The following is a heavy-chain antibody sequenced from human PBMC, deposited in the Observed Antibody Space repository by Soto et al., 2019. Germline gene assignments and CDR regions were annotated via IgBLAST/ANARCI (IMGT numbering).Heavy chain of an antibody. D-gene: IGHD6-19*01. V-gene: IGHV1-69*04. CDR3: ARDIRNSSGWTARTCLDY. Sequence: SVKVSCKVSGGTLSSETISWLRQAPGQGLEWMGRIIPLLGIGNYAQKFQGRVTITEDISTNTGYMELSSLRSDDTAVYYCARDIRNSSGWTARTCLDYWGQGTLVTVS. CDR2: IIPLLGIG. J-gene: IGHJ4*02. CDR1: GGTLSSET.